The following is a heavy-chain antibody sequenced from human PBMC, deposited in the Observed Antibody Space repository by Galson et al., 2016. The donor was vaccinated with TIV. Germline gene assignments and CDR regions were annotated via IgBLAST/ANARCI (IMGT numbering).Heavy chain of an antibody. CDR3: TRTAMGSTRNAFDI. D-gene: IGHD1-1*01. Sequence: LRLSCAASGFTFGHYAVNWFRQAPGKGLEWVGFITSKTYGATTEYAASVKGRFTISRDDSRNSAYLQMNSLKTEDTAVYYCTRTAMGSTRNAFDIWGQGTVVTVSS. CDR2: ITSKTYGATT. V-gene: IGHV3-49*03. CDR1: GFTFGHYA. J-gene: IGHJ3*02.